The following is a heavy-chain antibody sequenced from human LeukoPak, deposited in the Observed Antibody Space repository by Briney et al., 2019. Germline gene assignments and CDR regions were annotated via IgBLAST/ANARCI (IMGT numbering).Heavy chain of an antibody. D-gene: IGHD3-22*01. Sequence: SETLSLTCSVSGDSISRGIYYWSWIRQHPGKGLEWIGYIYYSGSTYYSPSLKSRVTISIDTSKSQFSLKLTSVTSADTAVYSCARLLDNDISGDPDTFDVWGQGTTVIVSS. V-gene: IGHV4-31*03. CDR3: ARLLDNDISGDPDTFDV. J-gene: IGHJ3*01. CDR1: GDSISRGIYY. CDR2: IYYSGST.